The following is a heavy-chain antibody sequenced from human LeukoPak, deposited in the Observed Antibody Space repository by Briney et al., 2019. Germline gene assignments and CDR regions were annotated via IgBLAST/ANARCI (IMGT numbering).Heavy chain of an antibody. CDR2: IRDDGSNK. CDR3: AKSGRYSSSWTRWYYFDY. Sequence: GGSLRLSCAASGFNVSRHYMSWIRQAPGKGLEWVAFIRDDGSNKYYADSVKGRFTISRDNSKDTLYLQMNSLRAEDTAVYYCAKSGRYSSSWTRWYYFDYWGQGTLVTVSS. D-gene: IGHD6-13*01. J-gene: IGHJ4*02. CDR1: GFNVSRHY. V-gene: IGHV3-30*02.